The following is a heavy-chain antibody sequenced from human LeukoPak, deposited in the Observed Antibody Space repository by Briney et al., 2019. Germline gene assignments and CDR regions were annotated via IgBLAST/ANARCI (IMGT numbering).Heavy chain of an antibody. CDR3: ARTPMIVVADWFDP. D-gene: IGHD3-22*01. Sequence: PSETLSLTCAVSGGSISRSNWWSWVRQPPGKGLEWIGEIYHSGSTNYNPSLKSRVTISVDKSKNQFSLKLSSVTAADTAVYYCARTPMIVVADWFDPWGQGTLVTVSS. V-gene: IGHV4-4*02. CDR1: GGSISRSNW. CDR2: IYHSGST. J-gene: IGHJ5*02.